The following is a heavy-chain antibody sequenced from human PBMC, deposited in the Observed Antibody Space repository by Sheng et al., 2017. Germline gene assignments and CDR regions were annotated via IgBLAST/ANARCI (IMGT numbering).Heavy chain of an antibody. CDR3: ARVSGSYLAFDI. D-gene: IGHD1-26*01. CDR2: IYPIGIT. J-gene: IGHJ3*02. CDR1: GFTVSSSY. V-gene: IGHV3-53*01. Sequence: EVQVVESGGGLIQPGGSLRLSCAASGFTVSSSYMAWVRQAPGKGLDWVSIIYPIGITYYADSVKGRFTISRDNSKNTLFLQVNSLRAEDTALYYCARVSGSYLAFDIWGQGDNGHRLF.